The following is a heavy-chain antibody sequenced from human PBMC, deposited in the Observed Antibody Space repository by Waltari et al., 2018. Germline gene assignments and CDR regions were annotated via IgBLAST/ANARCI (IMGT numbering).Heavy chain of an antibody. D-gene: IGHD3-10*01. V-gene: IGHV4-59*11. CDR3: ARASYGSGSSWFDP. J-gene: IGHJ5*02. CDR1: GGSISTHF. Sequence: QVQLQESCPGLVKPSETLSLIVSVSGGSISTHFWGWNRQPPGKTLDGVGNIYSSGSTNDHRSLPIRVTISLDMSKNHFSLKLRSVSAADTAVYYCARASYGSGSSWFDPWGQGNLVTVSS. CDR2: IYSSGST.